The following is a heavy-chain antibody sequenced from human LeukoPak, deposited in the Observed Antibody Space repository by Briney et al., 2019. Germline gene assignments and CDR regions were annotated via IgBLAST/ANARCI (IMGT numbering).Heavy chain of an antibody. J-gene: IGHJ6*03. Sequence: PWVSLSCKLSVGTLRSYAISGVPRAPGRGLEWVGGKTPIFGTANYAQKFQGRVTITTDESTSTAYMELSSLRSEDTAVYYCARDGVTIFGVVIPLMDVWGKGTTVTVSS. CDR3: ARDGVTIFGVVIPLMDV. CDR1: VGTLRSYA. D-gene: IGHD3-3*01. V-gene: IGHV1-69*05. CDR2: KTPIFGTA.